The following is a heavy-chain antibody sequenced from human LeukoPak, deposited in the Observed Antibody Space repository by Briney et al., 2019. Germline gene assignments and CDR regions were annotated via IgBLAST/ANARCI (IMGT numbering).Heavy chain of an antibody. CDR1: GYTFTGYY. J-gene: IGHJ6*04. CDR2: INPNSGGT. D-gene: IGHD6-19*01. CDR3: ARGAAVAGKYYYYYGMDV. V-gene: IGHV1-2*04. Sequence: GASVTVTCKASGYTFTGYYMHWVRQAPGQGLEWMGWINPNSGGTNYAQKFQGWVTMTRDTSISTAYMELSRLRSDDTAVYYCARGAAVAGKYYYYYGMDVWGKGTTVTVSS.